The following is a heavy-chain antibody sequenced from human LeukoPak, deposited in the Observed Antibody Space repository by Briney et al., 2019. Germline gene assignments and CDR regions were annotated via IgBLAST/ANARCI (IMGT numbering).Heavy chain of an antibody. CDR3: ARVYHDYGGNSRYFDL. J-gene: IGHJ2*01. Sequence: SVKVSCKASGGTFSSYAISWVRQAPGQGLEWMGGIIPIFGTANYAQKFQGRVTITADESTSTAYMELSSLRSEDTAVYYCARVYHDYGGNSRYFDLWGRGTLVTVSS. CDR1: GGTFSSYA. D-gene: IGHD4-23*01. CDR2: IIPIFGTA. V-gene: IGHV1-69*13.